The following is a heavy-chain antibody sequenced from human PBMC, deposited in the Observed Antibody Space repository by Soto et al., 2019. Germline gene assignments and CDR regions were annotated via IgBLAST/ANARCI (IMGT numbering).Heavy chain of an antibody. D-gene: IGHD3-9*01. V-gene: IGHV3-33*01. Sequence: QVQLVESGGGVVQPGRSLRLSCAASGFTFSSYGMHWVRQAPGKGLEWVAVIWYDGSNKYYADSVKGRFTISRDNSKNTLYLQMNSLRAEDTAVYYCARGNFDWLLTYYFDYWGQGTLVTVSS. CDR3: ARGNFDWLLTYYFDY. J-gene: IGHJ4*02. CDR2: IWYDGSNK. CDR1: GFTFSSYG.